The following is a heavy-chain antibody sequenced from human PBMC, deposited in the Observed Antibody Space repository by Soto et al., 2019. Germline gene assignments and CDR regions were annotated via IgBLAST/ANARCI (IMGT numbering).Heavy chain of an antibody. Sequence: GGSLRLSCAASGFTFSSYAMSWVRQAPGKGLEWVSAISGSGGSTHYADSVKGRFTISRDNSKNTLYLQINSLRAEDTAVYYCARWYYYDSSGYYNFDYWGQGTLVTVSS. CDR1: GFTFSSYA. V-gene: IGHV3-23*01. CDR2: ISGSGGST. D-gene: IGHD3-22*01. J-gene: IGHJ4*02. CDR3: ARWYYYDSSGYYNFDY.